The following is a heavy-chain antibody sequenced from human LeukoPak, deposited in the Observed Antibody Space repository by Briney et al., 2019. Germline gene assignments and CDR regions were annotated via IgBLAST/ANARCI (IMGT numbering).Heavy chain of an antibody. Sequence: PSETLSLTCTVSGGSISSGSYYWSWIRQPAGKGLEWIGRIYTSGSTNYNPSLKSRVTISVDTSKNQFSLKLSSVTAADTAVYYCARETSAGGWYHDYWGQGTLVTVSS. CDR1: GGSISSGSYY. V-gene: IGHV4-61*02. CDR3: ARETSAGGWYHDY. CDR2: IYTSGST. D-gene: IGHD6-19*01. J-gene: IGHJ4*02.